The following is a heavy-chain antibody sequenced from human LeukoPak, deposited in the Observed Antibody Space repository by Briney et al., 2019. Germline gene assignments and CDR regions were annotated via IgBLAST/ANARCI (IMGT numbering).Heavy chain of an antibody. CDR2: IYTGGST. V-gene: IGHV3-53*01. CDR3: ARSYCSSTGCPDAFDI. CDR1: GFTVSSNY. D-gene: IGHD2-2*01. Sequence: GGSLRLSCAASGFTVSSNYMNWVRQAPGKGLKWVSVIYTGGSTYYADSVRGRFTISRDKSKNTLYLQMNSLGAEDTAVYLCARSYCSSTGCPDAFDIWGQGTMVTVSS. J-gene: IGHJ3*02.